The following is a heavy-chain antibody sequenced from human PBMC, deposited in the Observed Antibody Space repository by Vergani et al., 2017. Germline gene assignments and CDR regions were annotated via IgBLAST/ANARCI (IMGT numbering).Heavy chain of an antibody. J-gene: IGHJ6*03. CDR1: GYTFTSYG. CDR2: ISAYNGNT. Sequence: QVQLVQSGAEVKKPGASVKVSCKASGYTFTSYGISWVRQAPGQGLEWMGWISAYNGNTNYAQKLQGRVTMTTDTSTSTAYLELRSLRSGDTAVYYCSILIVVVTAHHPPPPSYYCMDVWGKGTTVTVTS. CDR3: SILIVVVTAHHPPPPSYYCMDV. V-gene: IGHV1-18*01. D-gene: IGHD2-2*01.